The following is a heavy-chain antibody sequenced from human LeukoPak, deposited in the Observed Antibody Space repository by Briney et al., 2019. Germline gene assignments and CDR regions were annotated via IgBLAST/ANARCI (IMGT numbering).Heavy chain of an antibody. Sequence: GESLKISCKGSGYSFTSYWIGWVRQMPGKGLEWMGIIYPGDSDTRYSPSFQGQVTISADKSISTAYLQRSSLKASDTAMYYCARTYGDYGYYYYGMDVWGQGTTVTVSS. J-gene: IGHJ6*02. CDR2: IYPGDSDT. D-gene: IGHD4-17*01. V-gene: IGHV5-51*01. CDR1: GYSFTSYW. CDR3: ARTYGDYGYYYYGMDV.